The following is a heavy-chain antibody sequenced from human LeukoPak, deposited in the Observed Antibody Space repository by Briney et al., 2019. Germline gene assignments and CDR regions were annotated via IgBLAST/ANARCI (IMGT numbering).Heavy chain of an antibody. CDR3: ARCFAVGGSCYYLDY. CDR1: GGSISDYY. Sequence: TATLFLTCAVNGGSISDYYWSWIHQPPGNRLKSIEDINHSGCTNYNPSRKSRVTISVDMYKIHFCLKLSFVTAAFTFVYFCARCFAVGGSCYYLDYWGQRTLVTDSS. V-gene: IGHV4-34*01. D-gene: IGHD2-15*01. J-gene: IGHJ4*02. CDR2: INHSGCT.